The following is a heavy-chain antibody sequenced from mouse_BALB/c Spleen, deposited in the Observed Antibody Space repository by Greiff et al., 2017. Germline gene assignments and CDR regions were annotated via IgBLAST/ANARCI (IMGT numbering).Heavy chain of an antibody. J-gene: IGHJ4*01. CDR3: ARTLNYYAMDY. CDR2: ISSGGGST. Sequence: DVMLVESGGGLVKPGGSLKLSCAASGFAFSSYDMSWVRQTPEKRLEWVAYISSGGGSTYYPDTVKGRFTISRDNAKNTLYLQMSSLKSEDTAMYYCARTLNYYAMDYWGQGTSVTVSS. CDR1: GFAFSSYD. V-gene: IGHV5-12-1*01.